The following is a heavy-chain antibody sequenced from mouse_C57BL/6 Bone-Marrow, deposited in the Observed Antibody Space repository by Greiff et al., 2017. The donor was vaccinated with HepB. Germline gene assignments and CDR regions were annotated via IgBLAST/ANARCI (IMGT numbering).Heavy chain of an antibody. CDR1: GFTFSSYG. J-gene: IGHJ3*01. CDR2: ISSGGSYT. Sequence: DVKLVESGGDLVKPGGSLKLSCAASGFTFSSYGMSWVRQTPDKRLEWVATISSGGSYTYYPDSVKGRFTISRDNAKNTLYLQMSSLKSEDTAMYYCARRGTTVVATDWFAYWGQGTLVTVSA. D-gene: IGHD1-1*01. CDR3: ARRGTTVVATDWFAY. V-gene: IGHV5-6*02.